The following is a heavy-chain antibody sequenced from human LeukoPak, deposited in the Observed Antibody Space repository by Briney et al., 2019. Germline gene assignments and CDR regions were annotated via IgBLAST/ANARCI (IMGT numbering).Heavy chain of an antibody. Sequence: GRSLRLSCAASGFTFSSYAMHWVRQAPGKGLEWVSVISYDGSNKYYADSVKGRFTISRDNSKNTLYLQMNSLRAEDTAVYYCARSGMEFCDYWGQGTLVTVSS. CDR3: ARSGMEFCDY. CDR1: GFTFSSYA. D-gene: IGHD3-10*01. J-gene: IGHJ4*02. CDR2: ISYDGSNK. V-gene: IGHV3-30-3*01.